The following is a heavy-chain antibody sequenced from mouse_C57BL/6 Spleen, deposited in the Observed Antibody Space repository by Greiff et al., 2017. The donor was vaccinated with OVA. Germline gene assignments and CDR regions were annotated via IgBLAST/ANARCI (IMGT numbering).Heavy chain of an antibody. V-gene: IGHV1-42*01. CDR2: INPSTGGT. D-gene: IGHD2-4*01. J-gene: IGHJ3*01. Sequence: EVKLQQSGPELVKPGASVKISCKASGYSFTGYYMNWVKQSPEKSLEWIGEINPSTGGTTYNQKFKAKATLTVDKSSSTAYMQLKSLTSEDSAVYYCARSGDYAWFAYWGQGTLVTVSA. CDR1: GYSFTGYY. CDR3: ARSGDYAWFAY.